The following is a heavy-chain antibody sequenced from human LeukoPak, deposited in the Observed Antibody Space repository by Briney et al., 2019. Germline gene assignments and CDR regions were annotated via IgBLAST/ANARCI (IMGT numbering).Heavy chain of an antibody. CDR2: IFYSGST. CDR1: GGSISSYY. J-gene: IGHJ4*02. D-gene: IGHD5-24*01. CDR3: AREDGYNSPYYFDY. V-gene: IGHV4-59*01. Sequence: SETLSLTCTVSGGSISSYYWSWIRQPPGKGLEWIGFIFYSGSTNYNPSVKSRVTISVDTSKNQFSLKLRSVTAADTAVYYCAREDGYNSPYYFDYWDQGTLVTVSS.